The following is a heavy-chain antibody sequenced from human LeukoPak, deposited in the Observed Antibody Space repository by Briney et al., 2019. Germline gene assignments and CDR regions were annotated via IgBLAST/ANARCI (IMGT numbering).Heavy chain of an antibody. CDR3: ARAAHQLPWGAFDI. Sequence: GGSLRLSCAASGFTLSSYAMTWVRQAPGRGLEWVSSVDGGGGGTYYADSVKGRFTISSDNSKDTLYLQMNGLRAEDTAVYYCARAAHQLPWGAFDIWGQGTMVTVSS. CDR2: VDGGGGGT. V-gene: IGHV3-23*01. J-gene: IGHJ3*02. CDR1: GFTLSSYA. D-gene: IGHD2-2*01.